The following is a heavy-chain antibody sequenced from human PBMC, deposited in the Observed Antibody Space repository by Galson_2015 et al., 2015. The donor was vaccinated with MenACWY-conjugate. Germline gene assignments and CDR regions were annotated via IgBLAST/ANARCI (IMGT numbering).Heavy chain of an antibody. CDR3: ASLPQDYCNTIKCFGWFDP. D-gene: IGHD2/OR15-2a*01. Sequence: ETLSLACTVSGGSVSSSQYYWSWIRQPPGKDLEWIGYIHSSGFTKYTPSLRSRVTVSLDMSKNQFSLMLTSVTAADTAVYFCASLPQDYCNTIKCFGWFDPWGQGTLVTVSS. V-gene: IGHV4-61*01. CDR1: GGSVSSSQYY. CDR2: IHSSGFT. J-gene: IGHJ5*02.